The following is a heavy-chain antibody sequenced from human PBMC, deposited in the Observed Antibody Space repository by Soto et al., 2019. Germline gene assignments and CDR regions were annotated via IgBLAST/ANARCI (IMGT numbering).Heavy chain of an antibody. CDR1: GGTVSSYA. CDR3: ARVTSMVRGVIDNWFDP. Sequence: QVPLVQSGAEVKKPGSSVTVSCKASGGTVSSYAIHWVRQAPGQGLEWMGGIIPMYGPAKYAQRVQGRVTITADESTTAVYMELTSLTSQDTADYYCARVTSMVRGVIDNWFDPWGHGTLVTVSS. CDR2: IIPMYGPA. J-gene: IGHJ5*02. V-gene: IGHV1-69*01. D-gene: IGHD3-10*01.